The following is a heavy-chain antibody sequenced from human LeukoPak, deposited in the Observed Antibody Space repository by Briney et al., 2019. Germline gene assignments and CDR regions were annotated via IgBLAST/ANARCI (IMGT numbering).Heavy chain of an antibody. J-gene: IGHJ3*02. D-gene: IGHD3-10*01. V-gene: IGHV3-23*01. CDR2: ITNSGAST. Sequence: GGTLRLSCAASGFTLSNYGMSWVRQAPGKGLEWVSSITNSGASTYYADSVKGRFTISRDNSKNTLYLQMNSLRAEDTAVYYCAKDPAMVRGEKNAFDIWGQGTMVTVSS. CDR1: GFTLSNYG. CDR3: AKDPAMVRGEKNAFDI.